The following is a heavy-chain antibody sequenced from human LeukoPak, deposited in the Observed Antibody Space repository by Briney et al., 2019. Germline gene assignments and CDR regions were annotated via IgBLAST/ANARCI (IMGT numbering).Heavy chain of an antibody. Sequence: ASVKVSCKASGFTFTSSAVQWARQARGQRLEWIGWIVVGSGNTNYAQKFQERVTITRDMSTSIAYMELSSLRSEDTAVYYCAADYGSGSYVDFDYWGQGTLVTVPS. CDR3: AADYGSGSYVDFDY. V-gene: IGHV1-58*01. CDR1: GFTFTSSA. CDR2: IVVGSGNT. J-gene: IGHJ4*02. D-gene: IGHD3-10*01.